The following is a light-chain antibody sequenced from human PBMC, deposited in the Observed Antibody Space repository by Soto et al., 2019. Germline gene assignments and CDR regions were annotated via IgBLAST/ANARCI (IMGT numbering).Light chain of an antibody. Sequence: SVLTQPPSVSGAPGQRVTISCTGSSSNIGAGYDVHWYQQLPGTAPKLLIYGNSNRPSGVPDRFSGSKSGTSASLAITGLQAEDEAVYYCQSYDSSLSGWVFGGGTKLTVL. J-gene: IGLJ3*02. CDR1: SSNIGAGYD. CDR2: GNS. CDR3: QSYDSSLSGWV. V-gene: IGLV1-40*01.